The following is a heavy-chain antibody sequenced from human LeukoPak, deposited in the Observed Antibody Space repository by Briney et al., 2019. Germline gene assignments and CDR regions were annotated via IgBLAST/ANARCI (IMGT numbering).Heavy chain of an antibody. CDR1: GFTFSSYA. CDR2: ISGSGGST. J-gene: IGHJ4*02. Sequence: QSGGSLRLSCAASGFTFSSYAMSWVRQAPGKGLEWVSAISGSGGSTYYADSVKGRFTISRDNSKNTLYLQMNSLRAEDTAVYYCAKEKLLARKDIVVVPAAILGIDYWGQGTLVTVSS. V-gene: IGHV3-23*01. D-gene: IGHD2-2*01. CDR3: AKEKLLARKDIVVVPAAILGIDY.